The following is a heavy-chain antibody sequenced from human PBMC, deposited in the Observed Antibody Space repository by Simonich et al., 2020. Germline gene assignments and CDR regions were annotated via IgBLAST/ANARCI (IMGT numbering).Heavy chain of an antibody. V-gene: IGHV3-30*07. D-gene: IGHD1-26*01. Sequence: QVQLVESGGGVVQPGRSLRLSCAASGFTFSSYAMHWVRQAQGKGLEWRAVISKDGSNKYYADSVKGRFTISRDNSENTLYLQMNSLRAEDTAVYYCAREGAGNDAFDIWGQGTMVTVSS. J-gene: IGHJ3*02. CDR1: GFTFSSYA. CDR2: ISKDGSNK. CDR3: AREGAGNDAFDI.